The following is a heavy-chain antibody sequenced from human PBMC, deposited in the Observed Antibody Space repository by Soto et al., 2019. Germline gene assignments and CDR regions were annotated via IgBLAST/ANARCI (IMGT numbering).Heavy chain of an antibody. CDR2: INPNSGGT. V-gene: IGHV1-2*04. Sequence: ASVKVSCKASGYTFTGYYMHWVRQAPGQGLEWMGWINPNSGGTNYAQKFQGWVTMTRDTSISTAYMELSRLRSDDTAVYYCAREDIVVVPADSKGSSLDYYYYGMDVWGQGTTVTVSS. J-gene: IGHJ6*02. CDR1: GYTFTGYY. D-gene: IGHD2-2*01. CDR3: AREDIVVVPADSKGSSLDYYYYGMDV.